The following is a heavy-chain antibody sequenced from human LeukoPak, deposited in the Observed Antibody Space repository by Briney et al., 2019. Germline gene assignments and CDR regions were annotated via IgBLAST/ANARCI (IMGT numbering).Heavy chain of an antibody. CDR3: ARGSQSLGYCSGGSCRAKIFDY. Sequence: SETMSLTCAVYGGSFSGYYWSWIRQPPGKGLEWIGEINHIGGKNYNPSLKSRVSISVDTSKNQFALKLSSVTAADTAVYYCARGSQSLGYCSGGSCRAKIFDYWGQGTLVTVSS. CDR1: GGSFSGYY. CDR2: INHIGGK. J-gene: IGHJ4*02. D-gene: IGHD2-15*01. V-gene: IGHV4-34*01.